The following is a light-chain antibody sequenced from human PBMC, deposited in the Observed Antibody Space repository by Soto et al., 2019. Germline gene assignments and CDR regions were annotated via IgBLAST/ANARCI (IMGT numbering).Light chain of an antibody. V-gene: IGKV2-28*01. CDR2: LGS. CDR1: QSLLHSNGYSY. Sequence: DIVMTQSPLSLPVTPGEPASISCRSSQSLLHSNGYSYLDWYLQKPGQSPQLLIYLGSNRASGVPDRFSGSGSGTDFTLKISRVEAEDVGVYYSMQALQTWTFGQGTKVEIK. CDR3: MQALQTWT. J-gene: IGKJ1*01.